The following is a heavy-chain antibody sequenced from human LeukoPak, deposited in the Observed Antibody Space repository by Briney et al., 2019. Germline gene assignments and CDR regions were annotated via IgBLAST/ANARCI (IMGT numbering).Heavy chain of an antibody. J-gene: IGHJ6*03. CDR2: INHSGST. Sequence: SETLSLTCAVYGGSFSGYYWSWIRQPPGKGLEWIGEINHSGSTNYNPSLKSRVTISVDTSKNQFSLKLSSVTAADTAVYYCKYYYDSSGGSAGDYYMDVWGKGTTVTVSS. V-gene: IGHV4-34*01. CDR3: KYYYDSSGGSAGDYYMDV. CDR1: GGSFSGYY. D-gene: IGHD3-22*01.